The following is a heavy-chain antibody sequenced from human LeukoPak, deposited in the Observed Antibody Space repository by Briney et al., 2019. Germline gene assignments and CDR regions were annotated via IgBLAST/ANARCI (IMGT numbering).Heavy chain of an antibody. J-gene: IGHJ4*02. Sequence: GASVKVSCQASGYTFTNYGISWVRQAPGQGLEWMGWISAYNGNTNYAQKTQGRVTMTTDTSTSTVYMELRSLRSDDTAVYYCAREARGDFDYWGQGTLVTVSS. CDR1: GYTFTNYG. CDR3: AREARGDFDY. D-gene: IGHD3-10*01. V-gene: IGHV1-18*01. CDR2: ISAYNGNT.